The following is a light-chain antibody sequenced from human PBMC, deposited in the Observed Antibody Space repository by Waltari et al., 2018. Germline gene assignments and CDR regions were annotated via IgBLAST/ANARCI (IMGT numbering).Light chain of an antibody. J-gene: IGKJ5*01. CDR3: MQHIQFPS. V-gene: IGKV2-40*01. CDR2: TVS. CDR1: QSLLDSDDGNTY. Sequence: DIVMTQTPLSLPVTPGEAASISCSSSQSLLDSDDGNTYLDWYLQKPGQSPQLLIYTVSYRASGVPDRFSGSGSGTDFTLKISRVEAEDVGVYYCMQHIQFPSFGQGTRLEIK.